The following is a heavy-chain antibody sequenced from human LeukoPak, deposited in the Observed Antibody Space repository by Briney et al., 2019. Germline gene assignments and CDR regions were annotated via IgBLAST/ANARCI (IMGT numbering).Heavy chain of an antibody. V-gene: IGHV3-23*01. CDR1: GFTFSNHD. Sequence: GGSLRLSCAASGFTFSNHDMTWIRQAPGKGLEWVSVINYSGVSTNYADSVKGRFTISRDNSKNTLYLQMNSLIAEDTAVYYCAKDARRTFGLSSGLYMGSYYFDYWGQGTLVTVSS. D-gene: IGHD6-19*01. CDR3: AKDARRTFGLSSGLYMGSYYFDY. CDR2: INYSGVST. J-gene: IGHJ4*02.